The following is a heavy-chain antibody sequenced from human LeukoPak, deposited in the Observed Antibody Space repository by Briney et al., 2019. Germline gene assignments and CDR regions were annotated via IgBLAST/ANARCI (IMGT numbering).Heavy chain of an antibody. J-gene: IGHJ4*02. CDR2: ISSSSTI. Sequence: GGSLRLSCAASGVTFSTYNMNWVRQAPGKGLEWVSYISSSSTIYYADSVKGRFTISRDNSKNTLYLQMNSLRAEGTAVYYCAKDSSDYWGQGTLVTVSS. CDR3: AKDSSDY. V-gene: IGHV3-48*01. CDR1: GVTFSTYN.